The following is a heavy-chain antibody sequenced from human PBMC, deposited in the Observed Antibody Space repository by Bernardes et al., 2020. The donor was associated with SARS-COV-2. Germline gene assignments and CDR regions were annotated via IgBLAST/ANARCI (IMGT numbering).Heavy chain of an antibody. CDR1: GYSISSGYH. CDR3: ARQYGDIVVIMGYYFDY. CDR2: FYHTDTENT. Sequence: SETLSLTCAVSGYSISSGYHWGWIRQPPGKGLELIGSFYHTDTENTYYNPSLKSRVTISVDTSKNQFSLKLSSVTAADTAVYYCARQYGDIVVIMGYYFDYWGQGTLVTVSS. D-gene: IGHD3-22*01. V-gene: IGHV4-38-2*01. J-gene: IGHJ4*02.